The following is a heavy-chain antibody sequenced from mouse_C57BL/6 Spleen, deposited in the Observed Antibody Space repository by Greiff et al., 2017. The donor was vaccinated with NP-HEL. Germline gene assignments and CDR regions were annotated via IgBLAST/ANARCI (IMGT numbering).Heavy chain of an antibody. J-gene: IGHJ4*01. CDR1: GFSLTSYG. CDR3: ARMESYSNYGAMDY. V-gene: IGHV2-2*01. D-gene: IGHD2-5*01. Sequence: VQLQQSGPGLVQPSPSLSISCTVSGFSLTSYGVHWVRQSPGKGLEWLGVIWSGDSTDYNAAFFSSLSIITDNPTTHVSFIMNSLLADDTAVYYCARMESYSNYGAMDYWGQGTSVTVAS. CDR2: IWSGDST.